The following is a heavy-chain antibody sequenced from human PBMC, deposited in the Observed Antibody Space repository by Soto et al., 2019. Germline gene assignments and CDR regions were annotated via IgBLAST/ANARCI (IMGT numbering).Heavy chain of an antibody. J-gene: IGHJ6*02. CDR1: GGTFSSYA. D-gene: IGHD2-15*01. Sequence: ASVKVSCKASGGTFSSYAISWVRQAPGQGLEWMGGIIPIFGTTNYAQKFQGRVTITADKSTSTAYMELSSLRSEDTAVYYCARDSNVVVVAATPKAMDVWGQGTTVTVSS. CDR3: ARDSNVVVVAATPKAMDV. V-gene: IGHV1-69*06. CDR2: IIPIFGTT.